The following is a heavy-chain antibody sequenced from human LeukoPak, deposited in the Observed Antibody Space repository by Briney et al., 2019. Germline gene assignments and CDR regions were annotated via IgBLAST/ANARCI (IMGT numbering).Heavy chain of an antibody. CDR1: GFTFSSYA. CDR2: ISGSGGST. Sequence: GGSLRLSCAASGFTFSSYAMSWVRQAPGKGLEWVSAISGSGGSTYYAGSVKGRFTISRDNSKNTLYLQMNSLRAEDTAVYYCANTYYYDSSGYYPKYFQHWGQGTLVTVSS. CDR3: ANTYYYDSSGYYPKYFQH. D-gene: IGHD3-22*01. V-gene: IGHV3-23*01. J-gene: IGHJ1*01.